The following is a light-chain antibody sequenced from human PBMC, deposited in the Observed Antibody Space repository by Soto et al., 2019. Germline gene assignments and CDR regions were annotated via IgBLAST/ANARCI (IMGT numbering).Light chain of an antibody. CDR1: QSVSSSY. J-gene: IGKJ1*01. CDR2: GAS. V-gene: IGKV3-15*01. CDR3: QQYNSWLWT. Sequence: EIVLTQSPGTLSLSPGERATLSCRASQSVSSSYLAWYQQRPGQAPRLLIYGASTRATGIPARFSGSGSGTEFTLIISSLQSEDSAVYYCQQYNSWLWTFGQGTKVAI.